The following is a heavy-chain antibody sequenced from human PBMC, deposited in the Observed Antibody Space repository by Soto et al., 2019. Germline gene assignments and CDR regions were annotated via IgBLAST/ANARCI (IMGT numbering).Heavy chain of an antibody. CDR2: MNPNSGNT. J-gene: IGHJ3*02. D-gene: IGHD3-9*01. Sequence: VASVTGSCPAAGSTFPGYVSDWVRQAPGQGLEWMGWMNPNSGNTGYAQKFQGRVTMTRNTSISTAYMELSSLRSEDTAVYYCASRGIRYFDWLSTYTETRDGPDAFDIWGQGTMVTVSS. CDR3: ASRGIRYFDWLSTYTETRDGPDAFDI. V-gene: IGHV1-8*01. CDR1: GSTFPGYV.